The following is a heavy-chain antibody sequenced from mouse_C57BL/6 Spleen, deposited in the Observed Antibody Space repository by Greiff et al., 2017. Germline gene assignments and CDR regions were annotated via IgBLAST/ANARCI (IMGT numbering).Heavy chain of an antibody. CDR3: ARQLRLRSFDY. J-gene: IGHJ2*01. CDR2: IHPNSGST. CDR1: GYTFTSYW. V-gene: IGHV1-64*01. D-gene: IGHD3-2*02. Sequence: VQLQQPGAELVKPGASVTLSCKASGYTFTSYWMHWVKQRPGQGLEWIGMIHPNSGSTNYNEKFKSKATLTVDKSSSTAYMQLSSLTSEDSAVYYCARQLRLRSFDYWGQGTTLTVSS.